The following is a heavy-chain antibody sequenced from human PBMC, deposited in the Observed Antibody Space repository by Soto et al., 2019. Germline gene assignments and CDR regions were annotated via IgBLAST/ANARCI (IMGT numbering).Heavy chain of an antibody. J-gene: IGHJ4*02. D-gene: IGHD2-21*01. CDR1: GFNFGGSN. CDR3: AKRATSCVGASCHLNHFDS. CDR2: ISRSSNVT. Sequence: GGSLRLSCAASGFNFGGSNMNWVRQAPGKGLEWVSFISRSSNVTYYADSVKGRFTISRDNSRNTLYLQMSNLRAEDTAVYYCAKRATSCVGASCHLNHFDSWGQGILVTVSS. V-gene: IGHV3-23*01.